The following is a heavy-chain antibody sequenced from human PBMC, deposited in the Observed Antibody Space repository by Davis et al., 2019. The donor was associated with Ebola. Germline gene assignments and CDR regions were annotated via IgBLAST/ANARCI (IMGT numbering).Heavy chain of an antibody. Sequence: SGPTLVKPTQTLTLTCTFSGFSLSTSGMCVSWIRQPPGKALEWLARIDWDDDKYYSKSLKTRLTISKDTPKNQVVLTMTNMDPVDTATYYCARSRRGAFDYWGQGTLVTVSS. CDR3: ARSRRGAFDY. CDR2: IDWDDDK. CDR1: GFSLSTSGMC. V-gene: IGHV2-70*11. D-gene: IGHD1-26*01. J-gene: IGHJ4*02.